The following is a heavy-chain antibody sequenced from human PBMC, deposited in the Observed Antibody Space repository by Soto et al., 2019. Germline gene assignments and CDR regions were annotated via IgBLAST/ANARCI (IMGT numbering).Heavy chain of an antibody. CDR2: ISYTRAT. V-gene: IGHV4-31*03. D-gene: IGHD2-15*01. CDR1: GGSISRGAYF. J-gene: IGHJ4*02. Sequence: QVHLQESGPGQVRPSQTLSLSCSVSGGSISRGAYFWTWIRQFPGKGLEWIAYISYTRATYYNPSLKSRVTILADTSKNQFSLTLNSVTSADTAVYYCAREGPVSVSPAWQLLGYFDYWGQGTLVTVSS. CDR3: AREGPVSVSPAWQLLGYFDY.